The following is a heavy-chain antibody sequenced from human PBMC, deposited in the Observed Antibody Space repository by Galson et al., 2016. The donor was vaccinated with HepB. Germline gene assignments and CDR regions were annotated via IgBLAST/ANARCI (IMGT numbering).Heavy chain of an antibody. Sequence: SVKVSCKASGGTFSNYAISWVRQAPGQGLECMGGIIPIFGTANYAQQFQGRVTITADESTSTAYMELSSLRSEDTAVYYCAKPRPTVTTLFDYYGMDVWGQGTTVTVSS. CDR1: GGTFSNYA. D-gene: IGHD4-17*01. CDR2: IIPIFGTA. V-gene: IGHV1-69*13. J-gene: IGHJ6*02. CDR3: AKPRPTVTTLFDYYGMDV.